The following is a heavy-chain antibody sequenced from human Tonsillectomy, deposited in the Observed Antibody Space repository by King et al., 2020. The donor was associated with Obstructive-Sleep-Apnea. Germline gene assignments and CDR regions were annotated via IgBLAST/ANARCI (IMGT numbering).Heavy chain of an antibody. V-gene: IGHV3-7*04. Sequence: VQLVESGGGLVQPGGSLRLSCTVSGFTFSNYWMTWVRQAPGKGLEWVANIKQDGGEKYYVDSVKGRFTISRDNAKNSLYLQMNSLRAEDTAVYYCAKDPPRDDYGDLHEVYWGQGTLVTVSS. CDR2: IKQDGGEK. D-gene: IGHD4-17*01. CDR1: GFTFSNYW. J-gene: IGHJ4*02. CDR3: AKDPPRDDYGDLHEVY.